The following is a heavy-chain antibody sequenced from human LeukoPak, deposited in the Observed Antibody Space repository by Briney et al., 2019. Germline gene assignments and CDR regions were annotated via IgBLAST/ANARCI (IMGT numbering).Heavy chain of an antibody. CDR1: GFIFSHHG. Sequence: GGSLRLSCAASGFIFSHHGMHWVRQAPGKGLEWVAVIWSDSTNRFYADSVKGRFTISRDNSQNTVFLQMNSLRVKDTAIYYCARDAQRGFDYSNSLKDWGHGTLVTVSS. CDR3: ARDAQRGFDYSNSLKD. CDR2: IWSDSTNR. D-gene: IGHD4-11*01. J-gene: IGHJ4*01. V-gene: IGHV3-33*01.